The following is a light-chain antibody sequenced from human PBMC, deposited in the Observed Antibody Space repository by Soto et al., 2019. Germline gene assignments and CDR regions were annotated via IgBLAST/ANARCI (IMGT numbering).Light chain of an antibody. CDR3: QQYNSYPT. CDR2: KAS. Sequence: DIVMTQSPSTLSASVGDRVTITCRASQSISSWLAWYQQKPGKAPKLLIYKASSLESGVPSRFSGSGSGTEFTLTISSLQPDDFATYYCQQYNSYPTFGQGTKVEIK. V-gene: IGKV1-5*03. J-gene: IGKJ1*01. CDR1: QSISSW.